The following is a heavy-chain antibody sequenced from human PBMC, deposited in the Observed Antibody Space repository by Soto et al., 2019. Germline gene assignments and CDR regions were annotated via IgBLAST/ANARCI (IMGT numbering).Heavy chain of an antibody. CDR1: GGTFSNYA. Sequence: QVQLVQSGAEVKKPGSSVKVSCKASGGTFSNYAISWVRQAPGQGLEWMGGIIPIFDTANYAQKFQGRVTITEDETTSTASMELSSLRSEDTAIYYCARPGASMVQTGYYYYYALDVWGQGTTVTVSS. CDR3: ARPGASMVQTGYYYYYALDV. D-gene: IGHD3-10*01. V-gene: IGHV1-69*01. J-gene: IGHJ6*02. CDR2: IIPIFDTA.